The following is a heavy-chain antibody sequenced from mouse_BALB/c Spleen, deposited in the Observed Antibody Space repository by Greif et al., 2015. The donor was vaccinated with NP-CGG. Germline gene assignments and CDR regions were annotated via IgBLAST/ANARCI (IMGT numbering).Heavy chain of an antibody. CDR1: GFTFSDYY. V-gene: IGHV5-4*02. D-gene: IGHD2-1*01. CDR3: ARGNGNYVGWFAY. CDR2: ISDGGSYT. Sequence: EVQLVESGGGLVKPGGSLKLSCAASGFTFSDYYMYWVRQTPEKRLEWVATISDGGSYTYYPDSVKGRFTISRDNAKNNLYLQMSSLKSEDTAMYYCARGNGNYVGWFAYWGQGTLVTVSA. J-gene: IGHJ3*01.